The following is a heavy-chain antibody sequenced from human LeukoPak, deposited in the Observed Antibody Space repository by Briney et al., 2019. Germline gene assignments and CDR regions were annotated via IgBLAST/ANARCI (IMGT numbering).Heavy chain of an antibody. D-gene: IGHD1-7*01. CDR3: AVLTGTYYWFDY. CDR2: IYHSGST. V-gene: IGHV4-38-2*01. CDR1: GYSISSGYY. J-gene: IGHJ4*02. Sequence: SETLSLTCAVSGYSISSGYYWGWIRQPPGKGLEWIGSIYHSGSTYYNPSLKSRVTISVDTSKNQFSLKLSSVTAADTAVYYCAVLTGTYYWFDYWGQGTLVTVSS.